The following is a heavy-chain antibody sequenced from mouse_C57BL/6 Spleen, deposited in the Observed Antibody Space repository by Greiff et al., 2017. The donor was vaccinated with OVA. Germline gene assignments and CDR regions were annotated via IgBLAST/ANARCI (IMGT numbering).Heavy chain of an antibody. CDR3: ARDTTVVPYFDY. V-gene: IGHV1-82*01. D-gene: IGHD1-1*01. J-gene: IGHJ2*01. CDR2: IYPGDGDT. CDR1: GYAFRSSW. Sequence: QVQLQQSGPELVKPGASVKISCKASGYAFRSSWMNWVKQRPGTGLEWIGRIYPGDGDTTSNGKFKGKATLTADKSSSTAYMQLSSLTSEDSAVYFCARDTTVVPYFDYWGQGTTLTVSS.